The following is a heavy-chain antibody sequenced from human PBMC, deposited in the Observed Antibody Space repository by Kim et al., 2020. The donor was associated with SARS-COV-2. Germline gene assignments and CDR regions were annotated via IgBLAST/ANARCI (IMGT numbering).Heavy chain of an antibody. V-gene: IGHV3-23*01. Sequence: GGSLRLSCAASGFTFSSYAMSWVRQAPGKGLEWVSAISGSGGSTYYADSVKGRFTISRDNSKNTLYLQMNSLRAEDTAVYYCAKPHYDILTGYLHLDYYYYGMDVWGQGTTVTVSS. CDR1: GFTFSSYA. D-gene: IGHD3-9*01. CDR3: AKPHYDILTGYLHLDYYYYGMDV. CDR2: ISGSGGST. J-gene: IGHJ6*02.